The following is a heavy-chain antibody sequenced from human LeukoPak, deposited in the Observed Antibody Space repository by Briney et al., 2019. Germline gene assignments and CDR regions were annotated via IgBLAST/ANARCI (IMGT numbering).Heavy chain of an antibody. V-gene: IGHV3-21*01. CDR2: ISSSRSYI. Sequence: GGSLRLSCGASGFTFSRYAMSWVRQAPGKGLEWVSSISSSRSYIFYADSVKGRFTVSRDNAKNSLYLQMNSLRAEDTAIYYCARDYQYGYSTNWYHLAQIDYWGQGTLVTVSS. J-gene: IGHJ4*02. CDR1: GFTFSRYA. D-gene: IGHD2/OR15-2a*01. CDR3: ARDYQYGYSTNWYHLAQIDY.